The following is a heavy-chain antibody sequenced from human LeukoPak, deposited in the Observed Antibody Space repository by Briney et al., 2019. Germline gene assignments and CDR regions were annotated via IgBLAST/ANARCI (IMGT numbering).Heavy chain of an antibody. J-gene: IGHJ4*02. CDR1: GFTFSRYS. CDR2: FTSMSRTI. V-gene: IGHV3-21*01. CDR3: ARQSSGIAATDKIDY. D-gene: IGHD6-13*01. Sequence: PGGSLRLSCAASGFTFSRYSMTWVRQAPGKGLEWVSSFTSMSRTIYYADSVKGRFTISRDDAMESLYLQMNSLRAEDTAIYYCARQSSGIAATDKIDYWGQGALVTVSS.